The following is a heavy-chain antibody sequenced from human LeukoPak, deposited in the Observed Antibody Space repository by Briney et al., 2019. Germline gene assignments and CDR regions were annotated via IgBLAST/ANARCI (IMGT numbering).Heavy chain of an antibody. D-gene: IGHD5-12*01. CDR1: GGSFSGYY. Sequence: SETLSLPCAVYGGSFSGYYWSWIRQPPGKGLEWIGEINHSGSTNYNPSLKSRVTISVDTSKNQFSLKLSSVTAADTAVYYCARGLRRWLRDPFDYWGQGTLVTVSS. V-gene: IGHV4-34*01. CDR2: INHSGST. CDR3: ARGLRRWLRDPFDY. J-gene: IGHJ4*02.